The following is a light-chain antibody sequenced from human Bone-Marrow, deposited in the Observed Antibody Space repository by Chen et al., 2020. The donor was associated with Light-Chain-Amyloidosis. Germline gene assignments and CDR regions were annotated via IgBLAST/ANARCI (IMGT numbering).Light chain of an antibody. CDR2: EVT. J-gene: IGLJ1*01. Sequence: QSALXXPASXXGSPGQSRTISCTGTSSDVGSDNHVSGSTQHPATAPKILIYEVTNRSSWVXXXFSXXKSNNTASLXISGXXTEDEXDYFXXSXXXTNIRVFGSGTRVTVL. V-gene: IGLV2-14*01. CDR3: XSXXXTNIRV. CDR1: SSDVGSDNH.